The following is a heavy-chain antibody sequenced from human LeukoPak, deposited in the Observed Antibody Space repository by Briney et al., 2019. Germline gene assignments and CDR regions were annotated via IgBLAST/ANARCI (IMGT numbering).Heavy chain of an antibody. CDR3: ARDQIWAGGYIDY. J-gene: IGHJ4*02. D-gene: IGHD2-8*02. V-gene: IGHV3-30-3*01. CDR1: GFTFSRYA. CDR2: MSYDGSSK. Sequence: PGRSLRPSCAASGFTFSRYAMHWVRQAPGKGLEWVALMSYDGSSKYYADSVKGRFTISRDNSKNTLYLQMNNLRAEDTAVYYCARDQIWAGGYIDYWGQGTLVTVSS.